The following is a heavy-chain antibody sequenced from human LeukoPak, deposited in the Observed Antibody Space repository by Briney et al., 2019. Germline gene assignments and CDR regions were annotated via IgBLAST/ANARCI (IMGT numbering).Heavy chain of an antibody. D-gene: IGHD6-13*01. V-gene: IGHV5-51*01. CDR1: GYSFTSYW. CDR2: IYPGDSDT. J-gene: IGHJ4*02. CDR3: ASLIAAAGTKVDY. Sequence: GESLKISCKGSGYSFTSYWIGWVRPIPGKGLEGMGIIYPGDSDTRYTPPFQGQVTISADKPIRTAYLQWSSLKASDTAMYYCASLIAAAGTKVDYWGQGTLVTVSS.